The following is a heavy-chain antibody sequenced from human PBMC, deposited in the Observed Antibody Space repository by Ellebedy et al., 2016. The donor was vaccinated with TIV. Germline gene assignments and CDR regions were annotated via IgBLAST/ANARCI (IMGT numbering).Heavy chain of an antibody. J-gene: IGHJ4*02. Sequence: SETLSLTXTVSGGSISNYYWSWFRQPPGTRLEWIAYIYYNGNTNYNPSLKSRVTISVATSENQFSLRLTSVTAADTAVYYCARHFNSGTYPLDYWGPGTLVTVSS. CDR3: ARHFNSGTYPLDY. V-gene: IGHV4-59*08. D-gene: IGHD3-10*01. CDR1: GGSISNYY. CDR2: IYYNGNT.